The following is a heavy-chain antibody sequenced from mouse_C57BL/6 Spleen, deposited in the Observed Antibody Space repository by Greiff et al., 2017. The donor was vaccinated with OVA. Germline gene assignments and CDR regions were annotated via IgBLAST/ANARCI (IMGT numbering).Heavy chain of an antibody. Sequence: EVQLVESGGGLVQPGGSLKLSCAASGFTFSDYYMYWVRQTPEKRLEWVAYISNGGGSTYYPDTVKGRFTISRDNAKNTLYLQMSRLKSDDTAMYDCARPGSSRDWDFDVWGTGTTVTVSS. V-gene: IGHV5-12*01. D-gene: IGHD1-1*01. CDR3: ARPGSSRDWDFDV. CDR2: ISNGGGST. CDR1: GFTFSDYY. J-gene: IGHJ1*03.